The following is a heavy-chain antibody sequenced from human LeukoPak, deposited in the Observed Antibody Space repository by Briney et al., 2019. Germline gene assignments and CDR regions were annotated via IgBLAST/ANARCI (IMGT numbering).Heavy chain of an antibody. CDR2: IYHSGST. D-gene: IGHD2-2*02. CDR1: GYSISSGYY. Sequence: SETLSLTCTVSGYSISSGYYWGWIRQPPGKGLEWIGSIYHSGSTYYNPSLKSRVTISVDTSKNQFSLKLSSVTAADTAVYYCSLVVVVPAAITDYWGQGTLVTVSS. V-gene: IGHV4-38-2*02. CDR3: SLVVVVPAAITDY. J-gene: IGHJ4*02.